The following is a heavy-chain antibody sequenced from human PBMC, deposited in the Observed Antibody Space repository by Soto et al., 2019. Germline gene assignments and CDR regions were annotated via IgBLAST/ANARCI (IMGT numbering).Heavy chain of an antibody. V-gene: IGHV1-69*06. D-gene: IGHD3-3*01. CDR2: IIPIFGTA. CDR1: GGTFSSYA. Sequence: QVQLVQSGAEVKKPGSSVKVSCKASGGTFSSYAISWVRQAPGQGLEWMGGIIPIFGTANYAQKFQGRVTITADKSTTTAYMERSSLRSEDTAVYYCASRGDNYAFRSGYYAYDAFDIWGQRTMVTVSS. CDR3: ASRGDNYAFRSGYYAYDAFDI. J-gene: IGHJ3*02.